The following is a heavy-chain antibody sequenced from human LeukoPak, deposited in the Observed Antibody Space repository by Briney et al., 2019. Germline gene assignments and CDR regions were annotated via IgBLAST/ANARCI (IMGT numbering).Heavy chain of an antibody. J-gene: IGHJ4*02. D-gene: IGHD4-17*01. CDR3: ARVYGDYGGGFVDY. Sequence: PSETLSLTCTVSGYSISSGYYWGWIRQPPGKGLEWIGSIYHSGSTYYNPSLKSRVTISVDTSKNQFSLKLSSVTAADTAVYYCARVYGDYGGGFVDYWGQGTLVTVSS. CDR2: IYHSGST. V-gene: IGHV4-38-2*02. CDR1: GYSISSGYY.